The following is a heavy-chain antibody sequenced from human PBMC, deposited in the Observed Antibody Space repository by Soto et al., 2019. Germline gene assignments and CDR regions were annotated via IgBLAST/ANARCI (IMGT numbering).Heavy chain of an antibody. J-gene: IGHJ3*02. CDR2: ISGSGGST. Sequence: GGSLRLSCAASGFTFSSYAMSWVRQAPGKGLEWVSAISGSGGSTYYADSVKGRFTISRDNSKNTLYLQMNSLRAEDTAVYYCAKDKRDIVVVVAATLYAFDIWGQGTMVTVSS. CDR3: AKDKRDIVVVVAATLYAFDI. V-gene: IGHV3-23*01. CDR1: GFTFSSYA. D-gene: IGHD2-15*01.